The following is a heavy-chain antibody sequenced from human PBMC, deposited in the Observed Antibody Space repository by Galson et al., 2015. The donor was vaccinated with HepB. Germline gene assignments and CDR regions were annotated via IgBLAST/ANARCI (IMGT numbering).Heavy chain of an antibody. CDR3: AADLSDRYSGYDYVGYYYGMDV. V-gene: IGHV1-58*01. CDR1: GFTFTSSA. CDR2: IVVGSGNT. J-gene: IGHJ6*02. D-gene: IGHD5-12*01. Sequence: SVKVSCKASGFTFTSSAVQWVRQARGQRLEWIGWIVVGSGNTNYAQKFQERVTITRDMSTSTAYMELSSLRSEDTAVYYCAADLSDRYSGYDYVGYYYGMDVWGQGTTVTVSS.